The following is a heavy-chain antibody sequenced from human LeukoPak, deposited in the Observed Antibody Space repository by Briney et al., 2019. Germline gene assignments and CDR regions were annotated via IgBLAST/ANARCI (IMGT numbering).Heavy chain of an antibody. V-gene: IGHV4-59*12. CDR3: ARDIGSYSLDY. D-gene: IGHD1-26*01. Sequence: PSQTLSLTCTVSGGSISSYYWSWIRQPPGKGLEWIGYIYYSGSTNYNPSLKSRVTISVDTSKNQFSLKLSSVTAAGTAVYYCARDIGSYSLDYWGQGTLVTVSS. CDR1: GGSISSYY. CDR2: IYYSGST. J-gene: IGHJ4*02.